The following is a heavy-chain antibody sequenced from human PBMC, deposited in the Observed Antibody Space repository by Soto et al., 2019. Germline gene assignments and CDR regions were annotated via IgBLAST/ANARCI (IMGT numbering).Heavy chain of an antibody. J-gene: IGHJ4*02. CDR3: ARGTGSSWAHYFEY. D-gene: IGHD6-19*01. CDR1: GFSITSGYY. Sequence: ETLSLTCTFYGFSITSGYYWGWIRQPPGKGLEWIGSFCQSGSTSYTPSLRSRVTISVDTDKNQFSLNLNSVTATDTAVYYWARGTGSSWAHYFEYWRQGTLVTVSS. V-gene: IGHV4-38-2*02. CDR2: FCQSGST.